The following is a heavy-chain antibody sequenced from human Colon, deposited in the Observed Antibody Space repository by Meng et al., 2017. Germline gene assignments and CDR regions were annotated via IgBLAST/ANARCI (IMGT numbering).Heavy chain of an antibody. D-gene: IGHD2-2*01. CDR2: IHSSGNT. Sequence: QVQLQESGPGVVKPSQTLSLTCTTSGGSINSADYYWNWIRQSPGKGLEWLGYIHSSGNTYYTPSLKSRLTISLDTSKNQFSLRLTSVTAADTAVYYCARNPVIPDARTFDFWGQGALVTVSS. V-gene: IGHV4-30-4*01. CDR1: GGSINSADYY. CDR3: ARNPVIPDARTFDF. J-gene: IGHJ4*02.